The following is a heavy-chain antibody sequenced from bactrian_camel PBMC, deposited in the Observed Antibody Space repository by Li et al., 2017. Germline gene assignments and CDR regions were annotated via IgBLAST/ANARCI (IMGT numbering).Heavy chain of an antibody. CDR2: VASNGGGT. V-gene: IGHV3S40*01. J-gene: IGHJ4*01. CDR1: GFTFSYY. Sequence: VQLVESGGGLVQPGSSLRLSCAASGFTFSYYMSWVRQTPAKGLEWVSGVASNGGGTEYADSIVGRYTISRDNDRKTVHLQMSSLRPEDTALYYCASGGTWFEYWGQGTQVTVSS. CDR3: ASGGTWFEY. D-gene: IGHD6*01.